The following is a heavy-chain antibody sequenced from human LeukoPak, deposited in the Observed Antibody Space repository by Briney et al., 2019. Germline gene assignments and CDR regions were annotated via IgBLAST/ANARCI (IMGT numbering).Heavy chain of an antibody. CDR2: IYPGDSDT. D-gene: IGHD3-22*01. Sequence: PGESLRISCKGSGYIFSSYWIGWVRQMPGEGLEWMGIIYPGDSDTRYSPSFQGQVTISADESISTAYLQWSSLRASDTAMYYCARHQYYYDTRGYYIDYWGQGTLVTVSS. CDR1: GYIFSSYW. CDR3: ARHQYYYDTRGYYIDY. V-gene: IGHV5-51*01. J-gene: IGHJ4*02.